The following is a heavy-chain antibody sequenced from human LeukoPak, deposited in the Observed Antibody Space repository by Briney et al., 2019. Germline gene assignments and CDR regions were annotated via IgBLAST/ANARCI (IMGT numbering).Heavy chain of an antibody. Sequence: GGSLRLSCAASGFTFSSYGMHWVRQAPGKGLEWVAFIRYDGSNKYYADSVKGRFTISRDNSKNTLYLQMNSLRAEDTAVYYCAKIPGGVVVPAAILPIDYWGQGTLVTVSS. J-gene: IGHJ4*02. CDR2: IRYDGSNK. V-gene: IGHV3-30*02. D-gene: IGHD2-2*02. CDR3: AKIPGGVVVPAAILPIDY. CDR1: GFTFSSYG.